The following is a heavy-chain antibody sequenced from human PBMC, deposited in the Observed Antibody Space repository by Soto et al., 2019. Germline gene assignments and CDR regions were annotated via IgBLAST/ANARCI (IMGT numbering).Heavy chain of an antibody. CDR1: GFTFDDYA. CDR3: AKDMGLQENLMNFDY. V-gene: IGHV3-9*01. D-gene: IGHD2-8*01. J-gene: IGHJ4*02. CDR2: ISWNSGSI. Sequence: PGGSLRLSCAASGFTFDDYAMHWVRQAPGKGLEWVSGISWNSGSIGYADSVKGRFTISRDNAKNSLYLQMNSLRAEDTALYYCAKDMGLQENLMNFDYWGQGTLVTVSS.